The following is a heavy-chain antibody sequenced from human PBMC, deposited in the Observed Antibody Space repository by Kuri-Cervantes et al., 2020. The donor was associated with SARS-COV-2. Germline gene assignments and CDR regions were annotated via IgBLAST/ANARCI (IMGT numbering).Heavy chain of an antibody. Sequence: GESLKISCAASGFTFSNAWMSWARQAPGKGLVWVSRINSDGSSTSYADSVKGRFTISRDNAKNTLYLQMNSLRAEDTAVYYCAREGHDYSNLRTPYYYYYYMDVWGKGTTVTSP. CDR2: INSDGSST. J-gene: IGHJ6*03. D-gene: IGHD4-11*01. CDR1: GFTFSNAW. CDR3: AREGHDYSNLRTPYYYYYYMDV. V-gene: IGHV3-74*01.